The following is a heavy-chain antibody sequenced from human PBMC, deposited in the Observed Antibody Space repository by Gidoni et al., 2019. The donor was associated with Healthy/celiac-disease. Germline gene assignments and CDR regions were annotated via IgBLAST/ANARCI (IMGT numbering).Heavy chain of an antibody. Sequence: EVQLVESGGGLVQPGGSLRLSCPASGFTFSSYWMSWVRQAPGKGLEWVANIKQDGSEKYCVDSVKGRFTISRDNAKNSLYLQMNSLRAEDTAVYYCARVGSSGWYGFRHYYGMDVWGQGTTVTVSS. J-gene: IGHJ6*02. CDR1: GFTFSSYW. D-gene: IGHD6-19*01. CDR2: IKQDGSEK. CDR3: ARVGSSGWYGFRHYYGMDV. V-gene: IGHV3-7*01.